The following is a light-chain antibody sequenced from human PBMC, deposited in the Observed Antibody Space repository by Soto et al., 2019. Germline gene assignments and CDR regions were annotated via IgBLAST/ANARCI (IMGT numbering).Light chain of an antibody. Sequence: DIQMTQSPSSLSASVGDRVTITCRASQTISTYLNWYQQKPEKAPRLLIYDASSLLSGVPSRFSGSGSGTAFTLTIGGLQPDDVATYYCQQFNSYPITFGQGTRLEIK. J-gene: IGKJ5*01. V-gene: IGKV1-39*01. CDR1: QTISTY. CDR3: QQFNSYPIT. CDR2: DAS.